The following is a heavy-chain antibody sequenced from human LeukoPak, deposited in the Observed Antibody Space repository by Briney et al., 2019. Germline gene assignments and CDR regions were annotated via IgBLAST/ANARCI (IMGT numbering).Heavy chain of an antibody. CDR3: AIHSVALTATFDY. V-gene: IGHV3-21*01. D-gene: IGHD3-16*01. Sequence: GGSLRLSCAASGFTFSSYSMNWVRQAPGKGLEWVSSISSSSSYIYYADSVKGRFTISRDNAKNSLYLQMNSLRAEDTAVYYCAIHSVALTATFDYWGQGTLVTVSS. CDR1: GFTFSSYS. J-gene: IGHJ4*02. CDR2: ISSSSSYI.